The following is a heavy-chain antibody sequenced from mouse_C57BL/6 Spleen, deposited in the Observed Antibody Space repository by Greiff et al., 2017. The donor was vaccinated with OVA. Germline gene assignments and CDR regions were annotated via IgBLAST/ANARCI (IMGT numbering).Heavy chain of an antibody. J-gene: IGHJ4*01. CDR1: GYTFTSYG. Sequence: VKLVESGAELARPGASVKLSCKASGYTFTSYGISWVKQRTGQGLEWIGEIYPRSGNTYYNEKFKGKATLTADKSSSTAYMELRSLTSEDSAVYFCAREGKDSRGHAMDYWGQGTSVTVSS. CDR2: IYPRSGNT. CDR3: AREGKDSRGHAMDY. V-gene: IGHV1-81*01.